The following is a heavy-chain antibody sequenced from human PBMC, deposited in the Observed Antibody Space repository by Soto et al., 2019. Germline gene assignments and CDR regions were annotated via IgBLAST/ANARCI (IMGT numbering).Heavy chain of an antibody. J-gene: IGHJ3*02. Sequence: GGSLRLSCTASGFTFSSYSMNWVRQAPGKGLEWVSYISSSSSTIYYADSVKGRFTISRGNAKNSLYLQMNSLRAEDTAVYYCARVAEGRIAVAGRGAFDIWGQGTMVTVSS. CDR3: ARVAEGRIAVAGRGAFDI. CDR2: ISSSSSTI. V-gene: IGHV3-48*01. CDR1: GFTFSSYS. D-gene: IGHD6-19*01.